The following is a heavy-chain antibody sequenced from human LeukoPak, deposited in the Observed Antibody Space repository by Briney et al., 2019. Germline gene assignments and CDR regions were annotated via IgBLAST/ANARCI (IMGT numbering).Heavy chain of an antibody. CDR3: AKDGPSKDDILTGYNQELFYFDY. V-gene: IGHV3-23*01. J-gene: IGHJ4*02. Sequence: GGSLRLSCAASGFTVSSNEMSWVRQAPGKGLEWVSAISGSGGSTYYADSVKGRFTISRDNSKNTLYLQMNSLRAEDTAVYYCAKDGPSKDDILTGYNQELFYFDYWGQGTLVTVSS. CDR2: ISGSGGST. CDR1: GFTVSSNE. D-gene: IGHD3-9*01.